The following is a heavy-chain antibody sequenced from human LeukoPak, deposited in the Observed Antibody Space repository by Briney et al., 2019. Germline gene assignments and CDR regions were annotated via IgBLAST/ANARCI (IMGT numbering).Heavy chain of an antibody. CDR2: IYSGGST. J-gene: IGHJ3*02. CDR3: ARDRARSYYDSSGYYSDAFDI. V-gene: IGHV3-66*01. CDR1: GFTVSSNY. D-gene: IGHD3-22*01. Sequence: GGSLRLSCAASGFTVSSNYMSWVRQAPGKGLEWVSAIYSGGSTYYADSVKGRFTISRDNAKNSLYLQMNSLRAEDTAVYYCARDRARSYYDSSGYYSDAFDIWGQGTMVTVSS.